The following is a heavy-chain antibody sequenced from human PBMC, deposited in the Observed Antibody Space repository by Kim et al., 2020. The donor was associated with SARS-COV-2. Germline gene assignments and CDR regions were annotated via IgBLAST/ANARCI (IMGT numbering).Heavy chain of an antibody. CDR1: GFTFSSYA. Sequence: GGSLRLSCAASGFTFSSYAMSWVRQAPGKGLEWVSAISGSGGSTYYADSVKGRFTISRENSKNTLYLQMNSLRAEDTAVYYCAKSTPYYDILTGWLFDYWGQGTLVTVSS. J-gene: IGHJ4*02. V-gene: IGHV3-23*01. D-gene: IGHD3-9*01. CDR2: ISGSGGST. CDR3: AKSTPYYDILTGWLFDY.